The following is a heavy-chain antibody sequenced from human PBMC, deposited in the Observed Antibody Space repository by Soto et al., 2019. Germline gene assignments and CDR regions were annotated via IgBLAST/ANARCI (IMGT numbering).Heavy chain of an antibody. CDR2: IYYRGSP. CDR3: ARDYGYIYGAYYYYYGMDV. D-gene: IGHD5-18*01. J-gene: IGHJ6*02. V-gene: IGHV4-61*01. Sequence: QVQLQESGPGLVKPSETLSLTCTVSGGSVSSGSYYWSWIRQPPGKGLEWIGYIYYRGSPNYNPSHKSRVTISVDTSKNQFSLKQSSVTAADTAVYYCARDYGYIYGAYYYYYGMDVWGQGTTVTVSS. CDR1: GGSVSSGSYY.